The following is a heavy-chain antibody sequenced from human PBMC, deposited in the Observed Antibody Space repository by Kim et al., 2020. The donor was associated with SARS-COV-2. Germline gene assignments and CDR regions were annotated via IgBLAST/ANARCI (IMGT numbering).Heavy chain of an antibody. J-gene: IGHJ4*02. Sequence: PSLKSRVTISVDTSKNQFSLKLSSVTAADTAVYYCARGLDDYYDSGNFDYWGQGTLVTVSS. D-gene: IGHD3-22*01. CDR3: ARGLDDYYDSGNFDY. V-gene: IGHV4-31*02.